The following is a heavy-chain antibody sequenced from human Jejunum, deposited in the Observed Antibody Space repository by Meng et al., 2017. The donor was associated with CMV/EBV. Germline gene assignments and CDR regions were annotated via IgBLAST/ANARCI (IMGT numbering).Heavy chain of an antibody. CDR1: GGSVSSASYL. Sequence: QVQLQESGPGLVTPSQTLSLTCIVPGGSVSSASYLWSWLRQPAGKGLEGIGRMYSSGSTYYNPSLKSRLTMSIDTSKNQFSLELSSVTAADTAVYYCARMTGTNYFDYWGQGTLVTVSS. J-gene: IGHJ4*02. V-gene: IGHV4-61*02. D-gene: IGHD3-9*01. CDR3: ARMTGTNYFDY. CDR2: MYSSGST.